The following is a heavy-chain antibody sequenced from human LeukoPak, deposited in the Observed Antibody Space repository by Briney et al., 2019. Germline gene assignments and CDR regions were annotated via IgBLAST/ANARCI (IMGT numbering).Heavy chain of an antibody. CDR1: GYTFTIYG. Sequence: GASVNVSCKASGYTFTIYGITWVRQAPGQGLEWMGWISTHTGDTNYAQKLQARVTMPADTSTSTAYMELRSLRSDDTAVYYCARERRLSVDIAMAPFDYWGQETQVTVSS. CDR2: ISTHTGDT. CDR3: ARERRLSVDIAMAPFDY. J-gene: IGHJ4*02. D-gene: IGHD5-18*01. V-gene: IGHV1-18*04.